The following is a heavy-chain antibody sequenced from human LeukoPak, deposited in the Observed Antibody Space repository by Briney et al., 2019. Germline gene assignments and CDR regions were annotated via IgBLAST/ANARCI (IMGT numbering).Heavy chain of an antibody. Sequence: GGSLSLFCAASGFIFSSYSMSWVRQAPGRGLEWVSAITGSGGTTLYADSVQGRFTISRDSSKNTVYLQMSSLRAEDTAVYYCAKTQDTSMIFAHFDDWGQGHLVTVSS. CDR1: GFIFSSYS. CDR2: ITGSGGTT. CDR3: AKTQDTSMIFAHFDD. V-gene: IGHV3-23*01. D-gene: IGHD5-18*01. J-gene: IGHJ4*02.